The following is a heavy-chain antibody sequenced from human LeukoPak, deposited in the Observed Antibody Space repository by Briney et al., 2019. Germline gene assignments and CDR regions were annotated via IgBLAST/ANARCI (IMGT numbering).Heavy chain of an antibody. CDR2: ISGSGATT. CDR3: ARDNYYDRPYYFDY. CDR1: GFTFSSYA. V-gene: IGHV3-23*01. D-gene: IGHD3-22*01. J-gene: IGHJ4*02. Sequence: GGSLRLSCAASGFTFSSYAMSWARQAPGKGLEWVSAISGSGATTYYADSVKGRFTISRDNAKNSLYLQMNSLRAEDTAVYYCARDNYYDRPYYFDYWGQGTLVTVSS.